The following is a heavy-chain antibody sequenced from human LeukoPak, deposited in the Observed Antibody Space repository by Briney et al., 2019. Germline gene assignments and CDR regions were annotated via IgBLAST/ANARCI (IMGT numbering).Heavy chain of an antibody. CDR2: IYYSGST. CDR1: GGSISSGDYY. D-gene: IGHD2-21*02. J-gene: IGHJ3*02. Sequence: PSETLSLTCTVSGGSISSGDYYWSWIRQPPGKGLEWIGYIYYSGSTYYNPSLKSRVTISVDTSKNQFSLKLSSVTAADTAVYYCARVEGIVVVTGDAFDIWGQGTMVTVSS. CDR3: ARVEGIVVVTGDAFDI. V-gene: IGHV4-30-4*01.